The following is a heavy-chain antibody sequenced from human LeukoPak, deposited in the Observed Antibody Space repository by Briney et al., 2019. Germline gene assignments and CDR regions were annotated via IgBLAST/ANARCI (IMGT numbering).Heavy chain of an antibody. J-gene: IGHJ4*02. D-gene: IGHD3-22*01. V-gene: IGHV3-21*01. CDR2: ISSSRSYI. Sequence: PGGSLRLSCAPSGFTFSSYSMSWVRQAPGKGLEWVSYISSSRSYIYYADSVKGRFTISRDNAKNSLYLQMSSLRVEDTAVYYCAREHSGGGNYYDSSGYYRSFDYWGQGTPVTVSS. CDR3: AREHSGGGNYYDSSGYYRSFDY. CDR1: GFTFSSYS.